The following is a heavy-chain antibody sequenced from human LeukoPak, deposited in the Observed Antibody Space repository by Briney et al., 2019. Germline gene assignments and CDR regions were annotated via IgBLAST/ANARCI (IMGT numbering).Heavy chain of an antibody. D-gene: IGHD3-3*01. V-gene: IGHV3-48*01. CDR1: GFTFSSYS. CDR2: ISSSSTI. Sequence: PGGSLRLSCAASGFTFSSYSMNWVRQAPGKGLEWVSYISSSSTIYYADSVKGRFTISRDNAKNSLYLQMNSLRAEDTAVYYCATYYDFWSGYSRSYYFDYWGQGTLVTVSS. CDR3: ATYYDFWSGYSRSYYFDY. J-gene: IGHJ4*02.